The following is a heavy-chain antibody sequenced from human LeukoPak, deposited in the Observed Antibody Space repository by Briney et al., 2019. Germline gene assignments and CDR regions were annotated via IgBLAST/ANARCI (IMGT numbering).Heavy chain of an antibody. CDR3: ARDRQDIVVVPAATRPGAYYYYYMDV. J-gene: IGHJ6*03. D-gene: IGHD2-2*01. Sequence: PSETLSLTCTVSGGSISSGGYYWSWIRQHPGKGLAWIGYIYHRGRTYHNPSLKSRVTISVDTSKNQFSLKLSSVTAADTAVYYCARDRQDIVVVPAATRPGAYYYYYMDVWGKGTTVTVSS. CDR1: GGSISSGGYY. CDR2: IYHRGRT. V-gene: IGHV4-31*03.